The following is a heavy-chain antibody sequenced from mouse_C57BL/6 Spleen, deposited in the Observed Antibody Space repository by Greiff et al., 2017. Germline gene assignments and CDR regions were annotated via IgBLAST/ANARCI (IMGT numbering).Heavy chain of an antibody. Sequence: VQLQQSGPELVKPGASVKISCQASGYAFSSSWMHWVKQRPGKGLEWIGRIYPGDGDTNYNGKFKGKATLPADKASSTADMQLSSLISEDSAVYFCARLITTVGEGFAYWGQGTLVTVSA. CDR2: IYPGDGDT. CDR1: GYAFSSSW. CDR3: ARLITTVGEGFAY. V-gene: IGHV1-82*01. J-gene: IGHJ3*01. D-gene: IGHD1-1*01.